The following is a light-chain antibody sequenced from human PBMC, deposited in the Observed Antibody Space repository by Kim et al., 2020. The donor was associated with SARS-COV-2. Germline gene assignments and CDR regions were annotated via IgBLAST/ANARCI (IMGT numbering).Light chain of an antibody. V-gene: IGLV1-44*01. J-gene: IGLJ2*01. CDR1: SSNIGNNN. Sequence: QSVLTQPPSASGTPGQRVTVSCSGSSSNIGNNNVNWYQQLPGTAPKLLIYNNNQRPPGVPDRFSGSTSGTSASLAISGLQSEDEADYYCAAWDDSLNGYVVFGGGTQLTV. CDR2: NNN. CDR3: AAWDDSLNGYVV.